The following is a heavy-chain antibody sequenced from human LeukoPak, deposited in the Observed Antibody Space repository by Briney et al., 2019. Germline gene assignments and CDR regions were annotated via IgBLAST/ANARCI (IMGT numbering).Heavy chain of an antibody. CDR2: INPNSGGT. J-gene: IGHJ3*01. Sequence: WINPNSGGTHYAQKFQGRITMTRDTSISTVYMELSSLRSDDTAVYYCARARGSYDPFDLWGQGTIVTVSS. V-gene: IGHV1-2*02. D-gene: IGHD1-26*01. CDR3: ARARGSYDPFDL.